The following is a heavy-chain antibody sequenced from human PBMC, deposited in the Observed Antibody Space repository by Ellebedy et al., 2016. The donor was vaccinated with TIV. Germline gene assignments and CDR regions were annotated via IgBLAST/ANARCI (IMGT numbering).Heavy chain of an antibody. CDR2: ISGSGGST. CDR3: AKGPYGSGSP. J-gene: IGHJ5*02. V-gene: IGHV3-23*01. D-gene: IGHD3-10*01. CDR1: GFTFSSHA. Sequence: GGSLRLSXAASGFTFSSHAMSWVRQAPGKGLEWVSAISGSGGSTYYADSVKGRFTISRDNTKNTLYLQMNSLRAEDTAVYYCAKGPYGSGSPWGQGTLVTVSS.